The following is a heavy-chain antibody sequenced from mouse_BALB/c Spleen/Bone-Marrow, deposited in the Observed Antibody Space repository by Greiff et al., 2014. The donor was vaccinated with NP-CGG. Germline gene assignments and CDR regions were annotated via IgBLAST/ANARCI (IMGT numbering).Heavy chain of an antibody. CDR1: GFTFSSYI. V-gene: IGHV5-12-2*01. Sequence: EVHLVESGGGLVQPGGSLKLSCAASGFTFSSYIMSWVRQTPEKRLEWVAYISNGGDNTYYPDTVKGRFIISRDNAKNTLCLQKGSLKSEDTAVYYCVRRGYDGYYCDYWGQGTTLTVSS. CDR2: ISNGGDNT. D-gene: IGHD2-14*01. CDR3: VRRGYDGYYCDY. J-gene: IGHJ2*01.